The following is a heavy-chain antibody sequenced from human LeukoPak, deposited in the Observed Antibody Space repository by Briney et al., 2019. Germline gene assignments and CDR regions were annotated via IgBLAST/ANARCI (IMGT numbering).Heavy chain of an antibody. CDR3: AKPPHGGENYFYYMDV. CDR2: ISASGAYT. Sequence: PGGSLRLSCAASGFTFSSYGMHWVRQAPGKGLEWVAGISASGAYTYSADSVKGRFTISRDNSKNTLYLTINSLRAEDTAVYYCAKPPHGGENYFYYMDVWGKGTTVTVSS. D-gene: IGHD4-23*01. CDR1: GFTFSSYG. V-gene: IGHV3-23*01. J-gene: IGHJ6*03.